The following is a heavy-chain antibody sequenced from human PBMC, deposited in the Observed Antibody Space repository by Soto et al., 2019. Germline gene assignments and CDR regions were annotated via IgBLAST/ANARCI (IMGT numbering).Heavy chain of an antibody. D-gene: IGHD2-15*01. CDR2: INHSGST. CDR1: GGSFSGYY. J-gene: IGHJ4*02. Sequence: PSETLSLTCAVYGGSFSGYYWSWIRQPPGKGLEWIGEINHSGSTNYNPSLKSRVTISVDTSQNQFSLKLSSVTAADTAVYYCARRRCSGGTCYSDYWGQGTLVTVSS. CDR3: ARRRCSGGTCYSDY. V-gene: IGHV4-34*01.